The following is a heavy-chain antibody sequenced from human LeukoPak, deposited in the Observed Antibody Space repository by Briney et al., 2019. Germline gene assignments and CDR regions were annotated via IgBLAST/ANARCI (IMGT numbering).Heavy chain of an antibody. CDR2: INPNSGGT. Sequence: ASVKVSCKASGYTFTGYYMHWVRQAPGQGLEWMGWINPNSGGTHYAQKFQGRVTMTWDTSISTAYMELSRLRSDDTAVYYCAREGAAAGTPFDYWGQGTLVTVSS. J-gene: IGHJ4*02. CDR3: AREGAAAGTPFDY. V-gene: IGHV1-2*02. CDR1: GYTFTGYY. D-gene: IGHD6-13*01.